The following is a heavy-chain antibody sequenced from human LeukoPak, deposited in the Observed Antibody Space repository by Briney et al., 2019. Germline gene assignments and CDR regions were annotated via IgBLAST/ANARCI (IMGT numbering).Heavy chain of an antibody. CDR3: ARDTAAAGRFDY. CDR1: GFTFSSCA. J-gene: IGHJ4*02. D-gene: IGHD6-13*01. Sequence: GGSLRLSCAASGFTFSSCAMHWVRQAPGKGLEWVAVISYDGSNKYYADSVKGRFTISRDNSKNTLYLQMNSLRAEDTAVYYCARDTAAAGRFDYWGQGTLVTVSS. CDR2: ISYDGSNK. V-gene: IGHV3-30*04.